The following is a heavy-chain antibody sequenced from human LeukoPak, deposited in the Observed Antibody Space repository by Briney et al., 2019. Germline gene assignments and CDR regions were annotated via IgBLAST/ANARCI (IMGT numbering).Heavy chain of an antibody. Sequence: PGGSLRLSCAASGFTFSSYSMNWVRQAPGKGLEWVSSISSSSSYIYYADSVKGRFTISRDNAKNSLYLQMNSLRAEDTAVYYCARDHWSGGSCYQEGWLVWGQGTLVTVSS. CDR3: ARDHWSGGSCYQEGWLV. V-gene: IGHV3-21*01. CDR1: GFTFSSYS. D-gene: IGHD2-15*01. J-gene: IGHJ4*02. CDR2: ISSSSSYI.